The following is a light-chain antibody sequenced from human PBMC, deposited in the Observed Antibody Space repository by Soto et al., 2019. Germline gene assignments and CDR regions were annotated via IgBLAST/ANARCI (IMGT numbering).Light chain of an antibody. CDR3: SSYTSSSNYV. CDR1: SSDVGGYNY. V-gene: IGLV2-14*01. CDR2: DVS. J-gene: IGLJ1*01. Sequence: QPASVSGSPGQSITISCTGTSSDVGGYNYVSWYQQHPGKAPKLMIYDVSNRPSGVSNRFSGSKSGNTASLTISGLQAEDEADYYCSSYTSSSNYVFGTGTKLTVL.